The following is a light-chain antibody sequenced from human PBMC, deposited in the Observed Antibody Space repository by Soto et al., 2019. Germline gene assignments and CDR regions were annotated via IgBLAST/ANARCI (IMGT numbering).Light chain of an antibody. CDR1: SSDVGAYNY. Sequence: QSALAQPPSASGSPGQSVTISCTGTSSDVGAYNYVSWYQQHPGKAPKLMIYEVTKRPSGVPARFSGSKSGNTASLTVSGLQAEDEADYYCTFHAGLNAWYVFGTGTKVTVL. CDR2: EVT. V-gene: IGLV2-8*01. J-gene: IGLJ1*01. CDR3: TFHAGLNAWYV.